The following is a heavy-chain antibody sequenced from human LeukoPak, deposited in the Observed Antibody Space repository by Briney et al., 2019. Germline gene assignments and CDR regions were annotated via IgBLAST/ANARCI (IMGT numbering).Heavy chain of an antibody. CDR2: INLFGGST. Sequence: GESLRLSCAASGFTFDDYCMSWVRQAPGKGLEWVSGINLFGGSTGYADSVKGRFTISRDHASKSLYLQMNSLRAEDTALYFCTRAKTGYYDSTGYYLGAYWGQGTLVTVSS. CDR1: GFTFDDYC. D-gene: IGHD3-22*01. J-gene: IGHJ4*02. V-gene: IGHV3-20*04. CDR3: TRAKTGYYDSTGYYLGAY.